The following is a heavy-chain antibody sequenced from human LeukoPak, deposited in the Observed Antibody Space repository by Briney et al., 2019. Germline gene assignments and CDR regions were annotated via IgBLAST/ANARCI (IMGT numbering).Heavy chain of an antibody. Sequence: ASVKVSCKASGYTFTGYYMHWVRQAPGQWSEWMGWINTNSGGTNYAQKFQGRVTMTRDKSISTAYMELSRLRSDDTAVYYCARDVDYYDSSGYYYDFDYWGQGTLVTVSS. CDR2: INTNSGGT. CDR1: GYTFTGYY. V-gene: IGHV1-2*02. J-gene: IGHJ4*02. CDR3: ARDVDYYDSSGYYYDFDY. D-gene: IGHD3-22*01.